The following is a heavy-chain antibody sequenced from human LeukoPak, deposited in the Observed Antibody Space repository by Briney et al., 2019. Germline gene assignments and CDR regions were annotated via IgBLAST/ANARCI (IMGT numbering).Heavy chain of an antibody. V-gene: IGHV4-31*03. CDR2: IYYSGST. CDR3: ARDPIGPYSTSSYGMDV. CDR1: GGSISSGGYY. J-gene: IGHJ6*02. Sequence: SETLSLTCTVSGGSISSGGYYWSWIRQHPGKGLEWIGYIYYSGSTYYNPSLKSRVTISVDTSKNQFSLKLSSVTAADTAVYYCARDPIGPYSTSSYGMDVWGQGTTVTFSS. D-gene: IGHD2-2*01.